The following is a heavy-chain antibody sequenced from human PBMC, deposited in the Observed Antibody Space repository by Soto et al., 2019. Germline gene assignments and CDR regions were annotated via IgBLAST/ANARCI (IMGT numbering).Heavy chain of an antibody. CDR3: ARGNFLRLGCHQRKYNWFDP. CDR1: GGSFSGYY. V-gene: IGHV4-34*01. D-gene: IGHD1-1*01. Sequence: QVQLQQWGAGLLKPSETLSLTCAVYGGSFSGYYWSWIRQPPGTGLECIGEINHSGSTNYNPSLKSRVTISVDTSKNQFSLKLSSVTAADTAVYYCARGNFLRLGCHQRKYNWFDPWGQGTLVTVSS. CDR2: INHSGST. J-gene: IGHJ5*02.